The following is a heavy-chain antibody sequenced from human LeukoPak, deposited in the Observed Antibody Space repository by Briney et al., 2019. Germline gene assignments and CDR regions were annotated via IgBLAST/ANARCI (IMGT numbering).Heavy chain of an antibody. CDR3: ASHYYDSSGQDY. V-gene: IGHV4-38-2*01. CDR2: MFHSGDT. J-gene: IGHJ4*02. Sequence: PSETLSLTCAVSGYSISSGYYCGWVRQPPGKGLEWIGSMFHSGDTYHNPSLKSRLTVSVDTSKNHVSLKLSSVTAADTAVYYCASHYYDSSGQDYWGQGTLVTVSS. D-gene: IGHD3-22*01. CDR1: GYSISSGYY.